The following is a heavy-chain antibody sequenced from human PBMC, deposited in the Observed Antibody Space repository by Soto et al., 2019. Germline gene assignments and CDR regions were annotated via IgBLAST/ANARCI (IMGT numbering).Heavy chain of an antibody. D-gene: IGHD3-10*01. Sequence: EVQLVESGGGLVQPGGSLRLSCALSGFTFSSFWMHWVRQPPGEGLVWVSRINTDGSSTSYADSVKGRFTISRDNAKNTLYLQMNSLRVGDTAMYYCAKRGVDTFGLSYWGQGTLVTVSS. CDR3: AKRGVDTFGLSY. J-gene: IGHJ4*02. CDR1: GFTFSSFW. CDR2: INTDGSST. V-gene: IGHV3-74*01.